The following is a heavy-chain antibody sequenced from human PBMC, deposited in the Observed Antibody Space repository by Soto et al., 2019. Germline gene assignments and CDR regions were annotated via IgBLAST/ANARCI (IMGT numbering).Heavy chain of an antibody. CDR3: AHSDGGYDIIYFDF. V-gene: IGHV2-5*01. D-gene: IGHD5-12*01. J-gene: IGHJ4*02. CDR1: GFSFTTAGVA. Sequence: SGPTLVNPTQTLTLTCTFSGFSFTTAGVAVGWIRQTPGGALEWLTLIYYNDDRRFIPSLKTRLTITGDTSKNQVVLSLTNVDPGDTATYFCAHSDGGYDIIYFDFWGQGIPVSV. CDR2: IYYNDDR.